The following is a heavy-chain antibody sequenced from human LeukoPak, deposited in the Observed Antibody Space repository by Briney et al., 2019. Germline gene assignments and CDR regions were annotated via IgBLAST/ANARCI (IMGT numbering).Heavy chain of an antibody. CDR1: GITFSSYA. D-gene: IGHD3-10*01. CDR3: AREGYYYGSGNRVYYYGMDV. CDR2: ISGSGGST. Sequence: GGSLRVSCAASGITFSSYAMSWVRQAPGKGLEWVSAISGSGGSTYYADSVKGRFTISRDNSKNTLYLQMNSLRAEDTAVYYRAREGYYYGSGNRVYYYGMDVWGQGTTVTVSS. J-gene: IGHJ6*02. V-gene: IGHV3-23*01.